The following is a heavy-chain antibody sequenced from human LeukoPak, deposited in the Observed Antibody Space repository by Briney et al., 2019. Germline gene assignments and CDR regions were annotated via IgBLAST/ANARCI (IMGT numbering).Heavy chain of an antibody. J-gene: IGHJ4*02. V-gene: IGHV4-59*12. CDR2: ILYSGNT. D-gene: IGHD2-2*01. CDR3: ARGYSTSWTYYFDY. CDR1: KDAITGYY. Sequence: SETLSLTCTVAKDAITGYYWGWVRQPPGGGVERSGHILYSGNTNYNPSLKSRVTISVDTSKNHFSLKLNSATAADTAVYYCARGYSTSWTYYFDYWGQGALVTVSS.